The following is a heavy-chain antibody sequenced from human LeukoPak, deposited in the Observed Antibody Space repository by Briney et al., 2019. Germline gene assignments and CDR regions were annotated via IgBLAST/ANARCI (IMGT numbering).Heavy chain of an antibody. V-gene: IGHV3-20*04. CDR1: GFSFGTYG. CDR2: INRNGIST. CDR3: ARGPSGYYYFED. Sequence: PGGSLRLSCAASGFSFGTYGMTWVRQVPGKGLEWASGINRNGISTLYADSVKGRFTISRDNAKNSLYLQMNSLRAEDTALYYCARGPSGYYYFEDWGQGTLVTVSS. J-gene: IGHJ4*02. D-gene: IGHD5-12*01.